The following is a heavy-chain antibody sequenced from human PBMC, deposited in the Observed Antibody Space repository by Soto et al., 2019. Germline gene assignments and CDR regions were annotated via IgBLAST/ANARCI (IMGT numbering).Heavy chain of an antibody. CDR2: TNHSGST. D-gene: IGHD2-2*02. CDR1: GGSFSGYY. J-gene: IGHJ5*02. CDR3: ARVGDIVVVPAAIGWFDP. Sequence: SETLSLTCAVYGGSFSGYYWSWIRQPPGKGLEWIGETNHSGSTNYNPSLKSRVTISVDTSKNQFSLKLSSVTAADTAVYYCARVGDIVVVPAAIGWFDPWGQGTLVTVSS. V-gene: IGHV4-34*01.